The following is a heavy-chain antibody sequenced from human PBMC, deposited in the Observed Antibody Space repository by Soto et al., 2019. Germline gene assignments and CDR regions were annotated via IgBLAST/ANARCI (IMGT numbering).Heavy chain of an antibody. V-gene: IGHV3-30-3*01. D-gene: IGHD1-1*01. Sequence: PGGSLRLSCVASGFTFDTYGIHWVRQAPGKGLQWVALISYEGSNTYYADSVRGRFTISRDNSKNALYLQMNPLRPEDTGVYYCARVTPGNNLYYFSGLDFWGQGTSVTVSS. CDR1: GFTFDTYG. CDR3: ARVTPGNNLYYFSGLDF. CDR2: ISYEGSNT. J-gene: IGHJ6*02.